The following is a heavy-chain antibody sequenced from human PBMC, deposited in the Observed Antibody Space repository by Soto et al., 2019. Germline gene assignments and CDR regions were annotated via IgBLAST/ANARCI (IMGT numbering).Heavy chain of an antibody. CDR3: ARRVILTGYYPDASMDV. D-gene: IGHD3-9*01. CDR2: INPNGGST. CDR1: GYTFTSYY. V-gene: IGHV1-46*01. Sequence: ASVKVSCKASGYTFTSYYMHWVRQAPGQGLEWMGIINPNGGSTSYAQKFQGRVTMTRDTSTSTVYVELSSLRSEDTAVYYCARRVILTGYYPDASMDVWGQGTTVTVSS. J-gene: IGHJ6*02.